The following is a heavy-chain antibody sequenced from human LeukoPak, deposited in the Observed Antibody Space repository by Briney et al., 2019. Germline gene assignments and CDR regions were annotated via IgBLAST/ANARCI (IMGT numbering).Heavy chain of an antibody. CDR1: GFIVTNNY. CDR3: ARAPPAVLIDTYG. V-gene: IGHV3-66*01. J-gene: IGHJ4*02. CDR2: VYSGGST. D-gene: IGHD2-8*01. Sequence: GGSLRLSCTASGFIVTNNYINWVRQAPGKGLEWVSLVYSGGSTYYADSVKGRFTISRDNSKNMVYLQMNSLRAEDTAMYYCARAPPAVLIDTYGWGQGTLVAVSS.